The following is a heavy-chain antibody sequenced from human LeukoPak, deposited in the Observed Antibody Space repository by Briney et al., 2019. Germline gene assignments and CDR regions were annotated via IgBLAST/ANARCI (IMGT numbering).Heavy chain of an antibody. J-gene: IGHJ3*02. V-gene: IGHV1-2*02. Sequence: GASVKVSCKASGYTFTGYYMHWVRQAPGQGLEWMGWINPNSGGTNYAQKFQGRVTMTRDTSISTAYMELSRLRSDDTAVYYCARDLKDNWNYGGAFDIWGQGTMVTVSS. CDR1: GYTFTGYY. D-gene: IGHD1-7*01. CDR3: ARDLKDNWNYGGAFDI. CDR2: INPNSGGT.